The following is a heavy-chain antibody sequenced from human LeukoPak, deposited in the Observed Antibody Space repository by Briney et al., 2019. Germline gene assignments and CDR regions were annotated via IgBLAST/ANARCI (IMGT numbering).Heavy chain of an antibody. CDR1: GFTLSSYA. CDR2: ISGSGGST. J-gene: IGHJ4*02. V-gene: IGHV3-23*01. D-gene: IGHD1-26*01. CDR3: AKVMGATLTFDY. Sequence: GGSLRPSCAASGFTLSSYAMSWVRPAPGRGLEWVSAISGSGGSTYYADSVKGRFTISRDNSKNTLYLQMNSLRAEDTAVYYCAKVMGATLTFDYWGQGTLVTVSS.